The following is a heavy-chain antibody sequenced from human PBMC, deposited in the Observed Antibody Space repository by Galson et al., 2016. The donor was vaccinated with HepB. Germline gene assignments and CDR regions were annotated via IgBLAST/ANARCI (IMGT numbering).Heavy chain of an antibody. Sequence: QSGAEVKKPGESLKISCKGSGYSFSSYWIGWVRQMPGKGLEWMGIIFPGDSDTRYTPSFQGQVIISADKSIHTPYLRLGSLPASVTALFSCARGCRGGDCYSERFDLWGQGTLVTVSS. V-gene: IGHV5-51*01. CDR3: ARGCRGGDCYSERFDL. J-gene: IGHJ4*02. CDR1: GYSFSSYW. D-gene: IGHD2-21*01. CDR2: IFPGDSDT.